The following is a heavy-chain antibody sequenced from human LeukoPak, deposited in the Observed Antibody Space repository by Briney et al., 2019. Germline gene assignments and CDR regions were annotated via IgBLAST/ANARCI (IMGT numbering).Heavy chain of an antibody. Sequence: PGRSLRLSCAASGFTFSSYAMHWVRRAPGKGLEWVAVISYDGSNKYYADSVKGRFTISRDNSKNTLYLQMNSLRAEDTAVYYCARAQPYRRTRWDYWGQGTLVTVSS. J-gene: IGHJ4*02. CDR1: GFTFSSYA. CDR3: ARAQPYRRTRWDY. D-gene: IGHD1-26*01. CDR2: ISYDGSNK. V-gene: IGHV3-30-3*01.